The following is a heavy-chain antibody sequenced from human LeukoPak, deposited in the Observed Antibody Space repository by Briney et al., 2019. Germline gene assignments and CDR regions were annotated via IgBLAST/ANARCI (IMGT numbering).Heavy chain of an antibody. CDR1: GFTFSSYS. Sequence: GGSLRLSCAASGFTFSSYSMSWVRQAPGKGLEWVSSISSSSTYIYYADSVKGRFTISRDNAKNSLYLQMNGLRAEDTAVFYCARDWSSVNYWCQGTLDTVSS. J-gene: IGHJ4*02. V-gene: IGHV3-21*01. D-gene: IGHD3-10*01. CDR2: ISSSSTYI. CDR3: ARDWSSVNY.